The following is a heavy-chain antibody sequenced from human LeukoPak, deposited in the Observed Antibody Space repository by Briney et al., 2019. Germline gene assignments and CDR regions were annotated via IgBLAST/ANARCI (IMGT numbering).Heavy chain of an antibody. Sequence: SSGTLSLTCTVSGGSISSSSYYWGWIRQPPGKGLEWIGSIYYSGSTYYNPSLKSRVTISADTSKNQFSLKPSSVTAADTAVYYCARDLGYYDFWSGYYDYWSQGTLVTVSS. CDR3: ARDLGYYDFWSGYYDY. J-gene: IGHJ4*02. CDR1: GGSISSSSYY. D-gene: IGHD3-3*01. CDR2: IYYSGST. V-gene: IGHV4-39*07.